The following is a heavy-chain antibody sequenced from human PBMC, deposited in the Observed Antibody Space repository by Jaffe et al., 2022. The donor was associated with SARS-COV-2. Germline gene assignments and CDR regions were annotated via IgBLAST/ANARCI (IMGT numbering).Heavy chain of an antibody. D-gene: IGHD2-21*02. J-gene: IGHJ3*02. CDR2: ISTSGST. V-gene: IGHV4-61*02. CDR3: AREYCNGDCRLGLDAFDI. CDR1: GGSISSGPYY. Sequence: QVQLQESGPGLVKPSQTLSLTCTVSGGSISSGPYYWTWFRQPAGKGLEWIGRISTSGSTNFNPSLNSRVLISVDMSKNQFSLELSSVTAADTAVYFCAREYCNGDCRLGLDAFDIWGQGTMVTVSS.